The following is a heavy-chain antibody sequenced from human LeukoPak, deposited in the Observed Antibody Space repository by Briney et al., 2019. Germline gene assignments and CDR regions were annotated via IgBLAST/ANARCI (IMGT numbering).Heavy chain of an antibody. J-gene: IGHJ3*02. CDR2: LNWYGGST. Sequence: GGSLRLSCAASGFTFDDYGMSWVRPAPGKGLEWVSGLNWYGGSTDYPDSVKGRFTISSDNDNNSLYLQMNSLRAEDTALYYWAREGRDDYVWGSYRYTDLGCFAFDIWGQGTMVTVSS. D-gene: IGHD3-16*02. V-gene: IGHV3-20*04. CDR1: GFTFDDYG. CDR3: AREGRDDYVWGSYRYTDLGCFAFDI.